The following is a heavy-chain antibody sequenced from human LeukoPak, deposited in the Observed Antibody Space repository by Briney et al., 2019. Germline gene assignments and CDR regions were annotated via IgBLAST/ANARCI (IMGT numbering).Heavy chain of an antibody. CDR1: GGTFSSYA. Sequence: SVKVSCKASGGTFSSYAISWVRQAPGQGLEWMGRIIPIFGIANYAQKFQGRVTITADKSTSTAYMELSSLRSEDTAVYYCASPSAMNAFDIWGQGTMATVSS. V-gene: IGHV1-69*04. J-gene: IGHJ3*02. CDR3: ASPSAMNAFDI. CDR2: IIPIFGIA.